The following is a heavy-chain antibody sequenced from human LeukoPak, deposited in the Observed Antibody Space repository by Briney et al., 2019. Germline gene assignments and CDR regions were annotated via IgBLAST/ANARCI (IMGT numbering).Heavy chain of an antibody. V-gene: IGHV3-53*05. CDR2: IYSGGST. CDR1: GFTVSSNY. CDR3: ARDSGNSSGWYEADY. D-gene: IGHD6-19*01. Sequence: GGSLRLSCAASGFTVSSNYMSWVRQAPGKGLEWVSVIYSGGSTYYADSVKGRFTISRDNSKNTQYLQMNSLRSEDTAVYYCARDSGNSSGWYEADYWGQGTLVTVSS. J-gene: IGHJ4*02.